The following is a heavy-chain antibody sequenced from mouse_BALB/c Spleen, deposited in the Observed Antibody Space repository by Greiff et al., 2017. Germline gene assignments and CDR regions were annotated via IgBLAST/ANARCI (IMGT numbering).Heavy chain of an antibody. Sequence: EVMLVESGGDLVKPGGSLKLSCAASGFTFSSYGMSWVRQTPDKRLEWVATISSGGSYTYYPDSVKGRFTISRDNAKNTLYLQMSSLKSEDTAMYYCARRSSSGNYFGCWGQGTTLTVSS. CDR3: ARRSSSGNYFGC. D-gene: IGHD4-1*01. J-gene: IGHJ2*01. V-gene: IGHV5-6*02. CDR2: ISSGGSYT. CDR1: GFTFSSYG.